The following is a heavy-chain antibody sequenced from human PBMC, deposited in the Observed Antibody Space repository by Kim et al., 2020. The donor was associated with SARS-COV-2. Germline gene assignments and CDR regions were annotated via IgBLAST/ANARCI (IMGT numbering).Heavy chain of an antibody. D-gene: IGHD5-12*01. CDR2: INTHTGNP. V-gene: IGHV7-4-1*02. CDR1: GYTFRTYT. CDR3: ARVAYSGYEIAVAASFDY. Sequence: ASVKVSCTASGYTFRTYTINWVRQAPGQGLEWMGWINTHTGNPTYAQGFTGRFVFSLDTPVSTAYLQISDLRADDTAFYYCARVAYSGYEIAVAASFDYWGQGALVTVSS. J-gene: IGHJ4*02.